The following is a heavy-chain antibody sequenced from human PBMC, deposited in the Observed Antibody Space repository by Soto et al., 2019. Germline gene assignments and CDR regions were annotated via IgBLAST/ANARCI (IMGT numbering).Heavy chain of an antibody. CDR1: GYTFTSYD. Sequence: ASVKVSCKASGYTFTSYDINWVRQATGQGLEWMGWMNPNSGNTGYAQKFQGRVTMTRNTSISTAYMELSSLRSEDTAVYYCARSGLRFLEWLLSSMDDWGQGTTVTVSS. V-gene: IGHV1-8*01. J-gene: IGHJ6*02. CDR2: MNPNSGNT. D-gene: IGHD3-3*01. CDR3: ARSGLRFLEWLLSSMDD.